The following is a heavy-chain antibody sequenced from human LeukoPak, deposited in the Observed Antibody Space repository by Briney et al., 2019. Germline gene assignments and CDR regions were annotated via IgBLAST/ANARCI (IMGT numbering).Heavy chain of an antibody. Sequence: GRSLRLSCSASGFTFSSYVMHWVRQAPGKGLEWVAVISYDGSNKYYADSVKGRFTISRDNSKNTLSLQMNSLRAEDTAVYYCAGGYSGYDPSYYYGMDVWGQGTTVTVSS. CDR3: AGGYSGYDPSYYYGMDV. D-gene: IGHD5-12*01. CDR2: ISYDGSNK. J-gene: IGHJ6*02. CDR1: GFTFSSYV. V-gene: IGHV3-30-3*01.